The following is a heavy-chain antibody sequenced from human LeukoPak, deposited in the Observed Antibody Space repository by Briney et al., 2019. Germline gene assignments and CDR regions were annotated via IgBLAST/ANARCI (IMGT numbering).Heavy chain of an antibody. CDR1: GFTFSSYA. V-gene: IGHV3-30*02. J-gene: IGHJ3*02. Sequence: PGRSLRLSCAASGFTFSSYAMHWVRQAPGKGLEWVAFIRYDGSNKYYADSVKGRFTISRDNSKNTLYLQMNSLRAEDTAVYYCAKDLWFGEYGNDAFDIWGQGTMVTVSS. D-gene: IGHD3-10*01. CDR2: IRYDGSNK. CDR3: AKDLWFGEYGNDAFDI.